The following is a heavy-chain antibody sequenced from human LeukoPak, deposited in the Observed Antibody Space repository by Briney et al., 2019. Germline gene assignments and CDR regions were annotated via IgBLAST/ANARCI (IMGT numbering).Heavy chain of an antibody. V-gene: IGHV4-39*07. Sequence: PSETLSLTCTVSGGSISSSSYYWGWIRQPPGKGLEWIGSIYYSGSTNYNPSLKRRVTISVDTSKNQFSLKLSSVTAADTAVYYCARDRMIVAPPNYYYYMDVWGKGTTVTVSS. CDR2: IYYSGST. J-gene: IGHJ6*03. CDR3: ARDRMIVAPPNYYYYMDV. CDR1: GGSISSSSYY. D-gene: IGHD3-22*01.